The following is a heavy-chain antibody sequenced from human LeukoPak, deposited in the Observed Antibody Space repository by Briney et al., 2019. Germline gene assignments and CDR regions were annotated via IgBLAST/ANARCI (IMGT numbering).Heavy chain of an antibody. J-gene: IGHJ6*03. CDR2: IKHDGSEK. CDR3: ARVVLYYYYMDV. D-gene: IGHD6-6*01. Sequence: PGGSLRLSCAASGFTFNSYWMSWVRQAPGKGLEWVANIKHDGSEKYYVDSVKGRFTISRDKSKNTLYLQMNSLRAEDTAVYYCARVVLYYYYMDVWGKGTTVTVSS. CDR1: GFTFNSYW. V-gene: IGHV3-7*03.